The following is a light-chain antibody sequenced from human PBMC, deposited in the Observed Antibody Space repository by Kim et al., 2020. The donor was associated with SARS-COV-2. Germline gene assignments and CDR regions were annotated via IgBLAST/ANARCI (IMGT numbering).Light chain of an antibody. CDR1: KLGDKY. CDR3: QVWDSSAEE. CDR2: QDS. Sequence: SYELTQPPSVSVSPGQTASITCSGDKLGDKYAFWYQQKPGQSPVLVIYQDSKRPSGIPERFSGSNSGNTATLTISGTRTIDEADYYCQVWDSSAEEFGGG. J-gene: IGLJ2*01. V-gene: IGLV3-1*01.